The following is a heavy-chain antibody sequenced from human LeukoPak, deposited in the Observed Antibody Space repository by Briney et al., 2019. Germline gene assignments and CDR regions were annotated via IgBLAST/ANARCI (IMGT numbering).Heavy chain of an antibody. CDR3: ARAGFSGYHRVNDY. CDR1: ELTFTGYW. Sequence: PGGSLRLSCAASELTFTGYWMNWVRQAPGKGLEWVSSISSSSYIYYADSVKGRFTISRDNAKNSLYLQMNSLRAEDTAVYYCARAGFSGYHRVNDYWGQGTLVTVSS. CDR2: ISSSSYI. D-gene: IGHD3-22*01. V-gene: IGHV3-21*01. J-gene: IGHJ4*02.